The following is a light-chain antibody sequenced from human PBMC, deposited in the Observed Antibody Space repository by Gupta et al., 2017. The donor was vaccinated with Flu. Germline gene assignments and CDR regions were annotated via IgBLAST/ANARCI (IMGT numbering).Light chain of an antibody. CDR3: QQRDTWPPVFT. V-gene: IGKV3-11*01. Sequence: EVVLTQSPATLSLSLGERATLSCRASQTISNYLAWYQQRPGQPPRLLIYDASNRATGIPPRFSGSGSGTDLTLTIDSLEPEDFAVYYCQQRDTWPPVFTFGQGTKLEIK. CDR2: DAS. CDR1: QTISNY. J-gene: IGKJ2*01.